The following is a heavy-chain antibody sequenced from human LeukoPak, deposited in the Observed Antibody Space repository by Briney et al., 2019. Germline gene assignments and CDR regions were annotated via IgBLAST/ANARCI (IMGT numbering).Heavy chain of an antibody. CDR2: IYYSGST. D-gene: IGHD3-22*01. V-gene: IGHV4-59*12. J-gene: IGHJ4*02. CDR1: GGSISNYY. CDR3: ARGSYYDSSGYYYFDY. Sequence: PSETLSLTCTVSGGSISNYYWSWLRQPPGKGLEWLGYIYYSGSTNYNPSLKSRVTISVDTSKNQFSLKLSSVTAADTAVYYCARGSYYDSSGYYYFDYWGQGTLATVSS.